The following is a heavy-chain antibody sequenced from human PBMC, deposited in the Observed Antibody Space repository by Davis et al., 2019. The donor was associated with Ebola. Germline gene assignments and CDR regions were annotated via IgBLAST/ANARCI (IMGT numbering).Heavy chain of an antibody. D-gene: IGHD2-21*02. Sequence: GESLKISCAASGFTFSRDWMSWVRQAPGKGLEWVANIKQDGSEKYYVDSVKGRFTISRDNAKNSLYLQMNSLRDDDTAVYYCARGRDYALDIWGQGTMVTVSS. J-gene: IGHJ3*02. CDR1: GFTFSRDW. CDR2: IKQDGSEK. V-gene: IGHV3-7*01. CDR3: ARGRDYALDI.